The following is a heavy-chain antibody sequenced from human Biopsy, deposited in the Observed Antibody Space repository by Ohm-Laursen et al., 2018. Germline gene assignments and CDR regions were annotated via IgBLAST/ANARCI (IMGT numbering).Heavy chain of an antibody. CDR3: ARTSIMDV. D-gene: IGHD2/OR15-2a*01. Sequence: GASVKVSCKASGGSSINSGITWVRQAPGQGLEWMGRSIPMLGIANYAQKFQDRLTITSDKFTRTAYMELSSLRSEDTAVYYCARTSIMDVWGQGTTVTVSS. V-gene: IGHV1-69*04. CDR1: GGSSINSG. J-gene: IGHJ6*02. CDR2: SIPMLGIA.